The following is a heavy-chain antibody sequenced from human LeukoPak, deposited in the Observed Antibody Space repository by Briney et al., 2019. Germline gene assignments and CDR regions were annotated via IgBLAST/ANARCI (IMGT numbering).Heavy chain of an antibody. J-gene: IGHJ4*02. Sequence: SETLSLTCTASGGSLTSNSYYCDWIRQPPGKGLEWIGGVYYSGSTYYNPSLKSRVTISVDTSKNQCSLRLTSVTAADTAVYYCATRLAGYISGYRRDYFDYWGQGILVTVSS. D-gene: IGHD5-12*01. CDR1: GGSLTSNSYY. CDR2: VYYSGST. V-gene: IGHV4-39*01. CDR3: ATRLAGYISGYRRDYFDY.